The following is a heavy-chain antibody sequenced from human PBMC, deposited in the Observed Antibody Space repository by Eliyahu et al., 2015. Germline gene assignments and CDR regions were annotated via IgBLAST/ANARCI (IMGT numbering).Heavy chain of an antibody. Sequence: QLXLQESGPGXVKPSETLSLTCTASGGSISSSSYYWGWIRQPPGKGLEWIGSIFYSGNTYYNPSLKSRVTMSLDTSKNHFSLNLTSVTAADTAVYYCARQGLVAIGTNWFDPWGRGTLVTVSS. V-gene: IGHV4-39*01. D-gene: IGHD6-13*01. CDR2: IFYSGNT. J-gene: IGHJ5*02. CDR3: ARQGLVAIGTNWFDP. CDR1: GGSISSSSYY.